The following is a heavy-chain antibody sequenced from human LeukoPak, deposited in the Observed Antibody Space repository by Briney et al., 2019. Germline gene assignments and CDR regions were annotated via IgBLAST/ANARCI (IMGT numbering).Heavy chain of an antibody. CDR2: IWYDGSNK. CDR1: GFTFSSYG. J-gene: IGHJ4*02. D-gene: IGHD5-18*01. Sequence: GGSLRLSCAASGFTFSSYGMHWVRQAPGKGLEWVAVIWYDGSNKYYADSVKGRFTISRDNSKNTLYLQMNSLRAEDTAVYYCAKDQGGCSYGQPDYWGQGTLVTVSS. V-gene: IGHV3-33*06. CDR3: AKDQGGCSYGQPDY.